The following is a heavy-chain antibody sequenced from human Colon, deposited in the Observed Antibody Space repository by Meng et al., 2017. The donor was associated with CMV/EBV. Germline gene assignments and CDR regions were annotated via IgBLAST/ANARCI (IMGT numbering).Heavy chain of an antibody. J-gene: IGHJ4*02. V-gene: IGHV3-23*01. CDR3: ARGQFLHYFDD. CDR2: ISSRGDKR. D-gene: IGHD2/OR15-2a*01. Sequence: GGSLRLSCVVSGFTFSDCVMRWVRQAPGKGLEWVAAISSRGDKRDYADSVKGRFTISRDNFRNTVILQMSSMKVEDTAVYYCARGQFLHYFDDWGRGTLVTVSS. CDR1: GFTFSDCV.